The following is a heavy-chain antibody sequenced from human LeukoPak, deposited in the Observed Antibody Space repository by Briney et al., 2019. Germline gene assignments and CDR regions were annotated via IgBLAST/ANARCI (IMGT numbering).Heavy chain of an antibody. D-gene: IGHD6-19*01. CDR3: ARERIAVAGEYYYYGMDV. CDR2: ISAYNGNT. J-gene: IGHJ6*02. Sequence: ASVKVSCKASGHTFTSYGISWVRQAPGQGLEWMGWISAYNGNTNYAQKLQGRVTMTTDTSTSTAYMELRSLRSDDTAVYYCARERIAVAGEYYYYGMDVWGQGTTVTVSS. CDR1: GHTFTSYG. V-gene: IGHV1-18*01.